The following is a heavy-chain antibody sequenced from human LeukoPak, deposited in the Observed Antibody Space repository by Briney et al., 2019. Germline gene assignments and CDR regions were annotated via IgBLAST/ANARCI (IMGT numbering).Heavy chain of an antibody. D-gene: IGHD3-22*01. J-gene: IGHJ4*02. V-gene: IGHV4-59*08. Sequence: SETLSLTCIVSGGSISRYYWSWIRQPPGKGLGWIGYIYYSGSTNYNPSLKSRVTISVDTSKNQFSLKLSSVTAADTAVYYCARSGYDNFDYWGQGTLVTVSS. CDR2: IYYSGST. CDR3: ARSGYDNFDY. CDR1: GGSISRYY.